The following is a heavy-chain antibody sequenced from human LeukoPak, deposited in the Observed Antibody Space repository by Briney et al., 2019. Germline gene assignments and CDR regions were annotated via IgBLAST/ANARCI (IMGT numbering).Heavy chain of an antibody. CDR1: GYTFTGYY. V-gene: IGHV1-2*02. Sequence: ASVKVSCKASGYTFTGYYIHWVRQAPGQGLEWMGWINPNSDGTDYAQKFQGRVTMTSDASINTAYMELSRLTSDDTAMYYCARGEIWWEQRRYFDFWGQGTLATVSS. J-gene: IGHJ4*02. CDR3: ARGEIWWEQRRYFDF. D-gene: IGHD1-26*01. CDR2: INPNSDGT.